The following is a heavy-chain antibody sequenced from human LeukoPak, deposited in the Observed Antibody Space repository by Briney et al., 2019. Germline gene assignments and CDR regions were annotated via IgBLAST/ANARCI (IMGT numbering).Heavy chain of an antibody. D-gene: IGHD6-13*01. CDR1: GFTFSSYW. J-gene: IGHJ4*02. V-gene: IGHV3-7*01. CDR2: IKQDGSEK. Sequence: GGSLRLSCAASGFTFSSYWMSWVRQAPGKGLEWVANIKQDGSEKYYVDSVKGRFTISRDNAKNSLYLQMNSLRAEDTAVYYCARDSELGIAAAGIDYWGQGTLVTVSS. CDR3: ARDSELGIAAAGIDY.